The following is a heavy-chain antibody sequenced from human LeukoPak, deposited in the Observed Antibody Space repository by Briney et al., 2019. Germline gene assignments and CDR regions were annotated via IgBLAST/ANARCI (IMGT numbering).Heavy chain of an antibody. V-gene: IGHV3-33*01. CDR1: GFTFSSYA. D-gene: IGHD3-22*01. CDR3: ARAWWVVTTQYFDY. J-gene: IGHJ4*02. CDR2: IWSDGNNK. Sequence: PGGSLRLTCAASGFTFSSYAMHWVRQAPGKGLEWVAIIWSDGNNKYYADSVEGRFTISRDTSKNTLFLQMNSLRAEDTAVYYCARAWWVVTTQYFDYWGQGTLVTVSS.